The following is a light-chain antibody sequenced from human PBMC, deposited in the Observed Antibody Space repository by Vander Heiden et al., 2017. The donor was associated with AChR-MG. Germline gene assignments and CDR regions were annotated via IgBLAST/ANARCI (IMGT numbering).Light chain of an antibody. CDR2: EVS. CDR3: CSYAGSSNVV. Sequence: QSALTQPVSASGSPGQSITISCTGTSSDVGSYNRVSGYQQQPGKAPKVMIYEVSKRPSGVSNRFSGSKSGNTASLTIAGLQAEDEADYYCCSYAGSSNVVFGGGTKLTVL. CDR1: SSDVGSYNR. J-gene: IGLJ2*01. V-gene: IGLV2-23*02.